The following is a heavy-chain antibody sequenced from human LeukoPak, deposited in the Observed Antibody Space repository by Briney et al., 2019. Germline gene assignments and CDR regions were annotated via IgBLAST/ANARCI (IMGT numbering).Heavy chain of an antibody. CDR1: GFTFSSYD. D-gene: IGHD5-18*01. V-gene: IGHV3-13*01. CDR3: ARGVLGYSYGYLDY. CDR2: IGTAGDT. J-gene: IGHJ4*02. Sequence: GGSLRLSCAASGFTFSSYDMHWVRQATGKGLEWVSAIGTAGDTYYPGSVKGRFTISRENAKNSLYLQMNSPRAGDTAVYYCARGVLGYSYGYLDYWGQGTLVTVSS.